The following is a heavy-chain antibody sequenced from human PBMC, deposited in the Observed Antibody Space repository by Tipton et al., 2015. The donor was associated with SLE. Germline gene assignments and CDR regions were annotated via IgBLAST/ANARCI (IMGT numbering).Heavy chain of an antibody. Sequence: LRLSCTVSGASISRGSYYWSWIRQPAGKGLEWIGRVYTSGRTTYNPSLKSQVTISIDTSKNQFSLKLTSVTAADTAVYFCARCYISVAGADYWGQGTLVTVSS. D-gene: IGHD2-2*02. V-gene: IGHV4-61*02. CDR1: GASISRGSYY. CDR3: ARCYISVAGADY. J-gene: IGHJ4*02. CDR2: VYTSGRT.